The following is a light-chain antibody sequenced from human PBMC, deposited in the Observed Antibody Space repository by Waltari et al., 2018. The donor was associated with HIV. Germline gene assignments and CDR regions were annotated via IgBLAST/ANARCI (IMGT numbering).Light chain of an antibody. CDR2: GNS. CDR1: SPHIGAGYD. J-gene: IGLJ3*02. CDR3: QAYDSSLSGSV. V-gene: IGLV1-40*01. Sequence: QSVLTPPPSVSGAPGQRVTISCTGSSPHIGAGYDVHWYQQRPGTAPKLLIYGNSNRPSGVPDRFSGSKSGTAASLAITGLQAEDEADYYCQAYDSSLSGSVFGGGTKLTVL.